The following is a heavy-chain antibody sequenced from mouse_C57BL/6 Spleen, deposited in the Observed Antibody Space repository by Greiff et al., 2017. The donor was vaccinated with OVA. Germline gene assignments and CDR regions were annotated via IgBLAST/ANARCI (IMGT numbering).Heavy chain of an antibody. Sequence: QVHVKQPGAELVKPGASVKLSCKASGYTFTSYWMQWVKQRPGQGLEWIGEIDPSDSYTNYNQKFKGKATLTVDTSSSTAYMQLSSLTSEDSAVYYCARGAGTYFDVWGTGTTVTVSS. V-gene: IGHV1-50*01. CDR2: IDPSDSYT. D-gene: IGHD4-1*01. CDR3: ARGAGTYFDV. CDR1: GYTFTSYW. J-gene: IGHJ1*03.